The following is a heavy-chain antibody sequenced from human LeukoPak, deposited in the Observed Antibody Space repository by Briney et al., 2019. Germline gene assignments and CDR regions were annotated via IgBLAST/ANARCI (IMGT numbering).Heavy chain of an antibody. CDR1: GFTFSSYA. CDR2: ISSSSSYI. J-gene: IGHJ4*02. Sequence: GGSLRLSCAASGFTFSSYAMNWVRQAPGKGLEWVSSISSSSSYIYYADSVKGRFTISRDNAKNSLYLQMNSLRAEDTAVYYCARDPYYYDSSGYYSNFDYWGQGTLVTVSS. V-gene: IGHV3-21*01. D-gene: IGHD3-22*01. CDR3: ARDPYYYDSSGYYSNFDY.